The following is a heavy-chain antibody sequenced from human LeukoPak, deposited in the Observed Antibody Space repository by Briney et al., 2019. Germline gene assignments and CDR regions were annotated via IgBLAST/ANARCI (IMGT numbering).Heavy chain of an antibody. V-gene: IGHV3-49*04. D-gene: IGHD2-2*03. CDR2: IRSKAYGGTT. CDR3: TRDPGYCSSTSCHNWFDP. J-gene: IGHJ5*02. Sequence: PGRSLRLSCTASGFTFGDYAMSWVRQAPGKGLEWGGFIRSKAYGGTTEYAASVKGRFTISRDDSKIIAYPQMDSLKTEDTAVYYCTRDPGYCSSTSCHNWFDPWGQGTLVTVSS. CDR1: GFTFGDYA.